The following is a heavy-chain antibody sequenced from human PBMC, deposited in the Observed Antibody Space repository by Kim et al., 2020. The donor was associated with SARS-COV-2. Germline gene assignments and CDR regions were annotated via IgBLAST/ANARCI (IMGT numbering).Heavy chain of an antibody. J-gene: IGHJ6*03. Sequence: GGSLRLSCAASGFTFSSYGMHWVRQAPGKGLEWVAVIWYDGSNKYYADSVKGRFTISRDNSKNTMYLQINSLRAEDTAVYYCARDLPVAAAVTDYMDVWGKGTTVTVSS. CDR1: GFTFSSYG. CDR3: ARDLPVAAAVTDYMDV. V-gene: IGHV3-33*01. CDR2: IWYDGSNK. D-gene: IGHD2-2*01.